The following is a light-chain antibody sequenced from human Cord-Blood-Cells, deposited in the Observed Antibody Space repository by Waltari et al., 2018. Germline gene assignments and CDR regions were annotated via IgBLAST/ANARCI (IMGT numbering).Light chain of an antibody. CDR3: SSYTSSSTPYYV. V-gene: IGLV2-14*01. J-gene: IGLJ1*01. CDR2: EVS. Sequence: QSALTQPASVSGSPGPSITIPCTGTSSDVGGSNHVSWYQQHPGKAPKLMIYEVSNRPSGVSNRFSGSKSGNTASLTISGLQAEDEADYYCSSYTSSSTPYYVFGTGTKVTVL. CDR1: SSDVGGSNH.